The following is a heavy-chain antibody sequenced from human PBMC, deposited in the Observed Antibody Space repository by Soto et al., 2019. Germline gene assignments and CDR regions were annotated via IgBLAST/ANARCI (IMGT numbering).Heavy chain of an antibody. CDR1: GFTFSTYG. D-gene: IGHD3-9*01. CDR2: IWSDGSNK. V-gene: IGHV3-33*01. J-gene: IGHJ4*02. Sequence: QVQLVESGGGVVQPGRSLRLSCAASGFTFSTYGMHWVRQAPGKGLEWVALIWSDGSNKYYADSVKGRFTISRDNSKKPMYLQMTSLRAEDTAVYYCVRVFDTYYFDLWGQGNMVTVSS. CDR3: VRVFDTYYFDL.